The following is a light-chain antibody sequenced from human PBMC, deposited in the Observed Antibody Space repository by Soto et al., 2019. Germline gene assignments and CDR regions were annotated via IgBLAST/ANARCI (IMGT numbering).Light chain of an antibody. J-gene: IGKJ1*01. CDR1: QSVSRT. CDR2: DAS. Sequence: EVVLTQSPATLSLSPGERANLSCRTSQSVSRTLAWYQQKSGQAPRLLIYDASNRASGSQTRFSGSGSGISFTLTISSLDHEDFAVYYCQQGHNWPQTFGQGTKVEIK. V-gene: IGKV3-11*01. CDR3: QQGHNWPQT.